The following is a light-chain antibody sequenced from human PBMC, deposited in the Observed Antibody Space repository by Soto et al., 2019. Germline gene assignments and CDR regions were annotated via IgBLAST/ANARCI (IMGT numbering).Light chain of an antibody. Sequence: QSALTQPASVSGSPGESIAISCTGTSSDIGGYDYVSWYQQHPDKAPKLMIYEVTKRPSGVSNRFSGSKSGNTASLTISGLQPEDEAYYCCNSDTRGSTPVFGSGTKVTVL. CDR3: NSDTRGSTPV. CDR2: EVT. V-gene: IGLV2-14*01. CDR1: SSDIGGYDY. J-gene: IGLJ1*01.